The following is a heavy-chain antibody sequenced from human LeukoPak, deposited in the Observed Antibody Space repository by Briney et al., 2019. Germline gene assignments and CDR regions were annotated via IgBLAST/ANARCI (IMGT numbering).Heavy chain of an antibody. CDR1: GGSISSYY. D-gene: IGHD3-16*01. Sequence: SETLSLTCTVSGGSISSYYWSWIRQPPGKGLEWIGYIYYSGSTNYNPSLKSRVTISVDTSKNQFSLKLSSVTAADTAVYYCARRLKGGYYFDYWGQGTLVTVSP. J-gene: IGHJ4*02. CDR3: ARRLKGGYYFDY. CDR2: IYYSGST. V-gene: IGHV4-59*01.